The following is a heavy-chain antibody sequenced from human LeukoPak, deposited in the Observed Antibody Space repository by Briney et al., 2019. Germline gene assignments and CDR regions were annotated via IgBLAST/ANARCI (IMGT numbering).Heavy chain of an antibody. D-gene: IGHD6-6*01. CDR1: GGTFSSYA. Sequence: SVKVSCKASGGTFSSYAISWVRQAPGQGLEWMGRIIPILGIANYAQKFQGRVTITADKSTGTAYMELSSLRSEDTAVYYCARSPPGSSSEFWFDPWGQGTLVTVSS. CDR3: ARSPPGSSSEFWFDP. J-gene: IGHJ5*02. V-gene: IGHV1-69*04. CDR2: IIPILGIA.